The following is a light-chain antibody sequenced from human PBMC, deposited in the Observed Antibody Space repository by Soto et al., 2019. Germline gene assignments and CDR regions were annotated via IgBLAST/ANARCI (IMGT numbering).Light chain of an antibody. CDR1: NIGSQS. V-gene: IGLV3-21*02. Sequence: SYELAQPPSVSVAPGQTARITCGGNNIGSQSVHWYQQKPGQAPVLVVYDDADRPSGVPERFSGSKSGNMATLTISRVEARDEADYYCQVCESNSVFVFGIGTKVTVL. CDR2: DDA. J-gene: IGLJ1*01. CDR3: QVCESNSVFV.